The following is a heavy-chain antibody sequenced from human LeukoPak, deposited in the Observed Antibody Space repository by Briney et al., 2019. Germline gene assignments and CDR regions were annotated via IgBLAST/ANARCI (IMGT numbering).Heavy chain of an antibody. CDR2: IIPILGIA. J-gene: IGHJ4*02. V-gene: IGHV1-69*04. D-gene: IGHD3-3*01. CDR3: ASGFWSGYRGIAFDY. CDR1: GGTFSSYA. Sequence: GASVKVSCKASGGTFSSYAISWVRQAPGQGLEWMGRIIPILGIANYAQKFQGRVTITADKSTSTAYMELSSLRSEDTAVYYCASGFWSGYRGIAFDYWGQGTLVTVSS.